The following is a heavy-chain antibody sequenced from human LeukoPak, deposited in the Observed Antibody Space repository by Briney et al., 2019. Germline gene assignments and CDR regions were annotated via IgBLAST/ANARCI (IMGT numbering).Heavy chain of an antibody. V-gene: IGHV1-3*01. J-gene: IGHJ4*02. CDR1: GYTFTSYA. D-gene: IGHD2-21*02. CDR2: INAGNGNT. CDR3: ARGDCGGDCYSIDY. Sequence: ASVKVPCKASGYTFTSYAMHWVCQAPGQRLEWMGWINAGNGNTKYSQKFQGGVTMTRDTSTSTVYMELSSLRSEDTAVYYCARGDCGGDCYSIDYWGQGTLVTVSS.